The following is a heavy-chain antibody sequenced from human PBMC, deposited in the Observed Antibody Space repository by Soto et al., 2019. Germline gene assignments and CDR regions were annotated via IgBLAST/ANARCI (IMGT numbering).Heavy chain of an antibody. CDR2: FDPEDGET. V-gene: IGHV1-24*01. D-gene: IGHD3-10*01. CDR3: ATGLQGTTGGSGSYSDY. Sequence: ASVKVSCKVSGYTLTELSMHWVRQAPGKGLEWMGGFDPEDGETIYAQKFQDRVTMTEDTSTDTAYMELSSLRSEDTAVYYCATGLQGTTGGSGSYSDYWGQGTLVTISS. J-gene: IGHJ4*02. CDR1: GYTLTELS.